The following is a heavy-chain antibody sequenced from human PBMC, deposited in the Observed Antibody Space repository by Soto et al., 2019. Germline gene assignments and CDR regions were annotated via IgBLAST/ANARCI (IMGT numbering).Heavy chain of an antibody. D-gene: IGHD2-8*01. CDR2: IIPLLGMA. Sequence: QVQLVQSGAEVKKPGSSVKVSCKASGGTFSSYTIGWVRQAPGQGLEWMGRIIPLLGMANYAQKFQGRVTITADRYTSTAYMEVSSLTSDDTAVDYCARDGVFEYSTAAGTYWFDPWGQGTLVIVSS. CDR3: ARDGVFEYSTAAGTYWFDP. J-gene: IGHJ5*02. V-gene: IGHV1-69*02. CDR1: GGTFSSYT.